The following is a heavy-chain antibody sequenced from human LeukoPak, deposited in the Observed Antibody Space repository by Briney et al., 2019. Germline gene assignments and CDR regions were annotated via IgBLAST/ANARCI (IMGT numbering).Heavy chain of an antibody. CDR3: AKDSVVVTALDAFDI. CDR2: ISYDGSNK. D-gene: IGHD2-21*02. CDR1: GFIFSTYT. J-gene: IGHJ3*02. V-gene: IGHV3-30-3*01. Sequence: GGSLRLSCAASGFIFSTYTIHWVRQAPGKGLEWVAVISYDGSNKYYADSVKGRFTISRDNSKNTLYLQMDSLRAEDTAVYYCAKDSVVVTALDAFDIWGQGTMVTVSS.